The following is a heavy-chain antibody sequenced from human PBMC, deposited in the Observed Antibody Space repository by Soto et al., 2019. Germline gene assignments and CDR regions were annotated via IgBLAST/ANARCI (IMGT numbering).Heavy chain of an antibody. CDR3: ERRSSTCLNEIKYDP. Sequence: ASVNVSFKASRYTFTTYDIYWVRQAPGRGLEWMGWIEPDSGDTNYAQSFQGRVTMTRDTSISTAYMELNNLISDDTAVYYCERRSSTCLNEIKYDPWGQGTLVTVSS. D-gene: IGHD2-2*01. J-gene: IGHJ5*02. CDR1: RYTFTTYD. CDR2: IEPDSGDT. V-gene: IGHV1-2*02.